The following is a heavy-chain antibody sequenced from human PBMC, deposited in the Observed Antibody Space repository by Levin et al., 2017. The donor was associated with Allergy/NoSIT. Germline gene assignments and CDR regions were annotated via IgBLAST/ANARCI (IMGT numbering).Heavy chain of an antibody. CDR3: AKAVIVLKIHATLHDAFDL. Sequence: PGGSLRLSCAASGFSFSSYAMSWVRQAPGKGLEWVSGISGNGGSTYYADSVTGRFTSSRDNSINMLYLQMNSLRAEDTAVYYCAKAVIVLKIHATLHDAFDLWGQGTLVTVSS. CDR2: ISGNGGST. J-gene: IGHJ3*01. V-gene: IGHV3-23*01. D-gene: IGHD2-8*01. CDR1: GFSFSSYA.